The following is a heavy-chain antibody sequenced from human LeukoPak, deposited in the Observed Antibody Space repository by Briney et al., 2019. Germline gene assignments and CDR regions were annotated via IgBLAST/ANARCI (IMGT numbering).Heavy chain of an antibody. CDR3: AKALGYCSSTSCYTGVSFDY. CDR2: ISYDGSNK. Sequence: AGGSLRLSCAASGFTFSSYAMHWVRQAPGKGLEWVAVISYDGSNKYYADSVKGRFTISRDNSKNTLYLQMNSLRAEDTAVYYRAKALGYCSSTSCYTGVSFDYWGQGTLVTVSS. J-gene: IGHJ4*02. D-gene: IGHD2-2*02. CDR1: GFTFSSYA. V-gene: IGHV3-30-3*01.